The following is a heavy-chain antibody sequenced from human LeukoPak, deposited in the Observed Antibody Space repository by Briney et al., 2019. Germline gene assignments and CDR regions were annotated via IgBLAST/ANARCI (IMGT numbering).Heavy chain of an antibody. J-gene: IGHJ4*02. Sequence: ASVKVSCKASGYTFTGYCMHWVRQAPGQGLDWLGCINPNSGGTNYAQKFQGRVTMTRDTSISTAYMELSRLRSDDTAVYYCASGSGGYSYGDFDYWGQGSLVNV. CDR1: GYTFTGYC. D-gene: IGHD5-18*01. CDR3: ASGSGGYSYGDFDY. V-gene: IGHV1-2*02. CDR2: INPNSGGT.